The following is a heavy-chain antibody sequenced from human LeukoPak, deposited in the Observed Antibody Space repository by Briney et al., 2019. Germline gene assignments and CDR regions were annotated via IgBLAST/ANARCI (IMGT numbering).Heavy chain of an antibody. V-gene: IGHV1-2*02. CDR3: AREYSSSSDWFDP. CDR2: INPYSGDT. J-gene: IGHJ5*02. D-gene: IGHD6-6*01. CDR1: GYSFTGYY. Sequence: ASVKVSCKASGYSFTGYYIHWVRQAPGQGLAWMGWINPYSGDTTYAQKFQGRLTLTRDTSISTAYMELSRLRSDDTAVYYCAREYSSSSDWFDPWGQGTLVTVSS.